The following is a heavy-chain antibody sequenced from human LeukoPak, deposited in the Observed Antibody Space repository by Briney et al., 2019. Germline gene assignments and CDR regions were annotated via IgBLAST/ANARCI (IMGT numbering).Heavy chain of an antibody. V-gene: IGHV3-23*01. Sequence: GGSLRHSCAASGFIFRTYPKSWVRRAPGKGLEWVSAITSSGDKIYYTNSVKGRFTISRDNSRNTLSLQMYSLRPEDTAVYYCAKENPVGGTNYFDYWGQGTLVTVSS. CDR1: GFIFRTYP. CDR2: ITSSGDKI. D-gene: IGHD1-26*01. J-gene: IGHJ4*02. CDR3: AKENPVGGTNYFDY.